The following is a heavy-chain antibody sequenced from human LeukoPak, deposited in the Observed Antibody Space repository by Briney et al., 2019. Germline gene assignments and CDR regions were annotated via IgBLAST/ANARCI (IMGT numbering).Heavy chain of an antibody. CDR1: GYTFTSYD. D-gene: IGHD1-26*01. CDR3: ELILGGGASLYYYYGMDV. J-gene: IGHJ6*02. CDR2: MSPNSGDT. V-gene: IGHV1-8*01. Sequence: ASVKVSCKASGYTFTSYDFNWVRQATGQRPEWMGWMSPNSGDTGYAQKFQDRVTMTRNTSISTAYMELSSLRTEDTAVYYCELILGGGASLYYYYGMDVWGQGTTVTVSS.